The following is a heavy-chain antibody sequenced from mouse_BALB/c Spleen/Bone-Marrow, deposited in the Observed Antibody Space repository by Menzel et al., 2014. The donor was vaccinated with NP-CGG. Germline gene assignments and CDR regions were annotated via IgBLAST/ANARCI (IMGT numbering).Heavy chain of an antibody. Sequence: EVHLVESGGGLVKPGGSLKLSCAASGFTFSSYTMAWVRQTPEKRLEWVATISSGGSYTYYPDSVKGRFTISRDNAKNTLYLQMSRLKSEDTAMYYCTRDGKGNYDYAMDYWGQGTSVTVSS. CDR3: TRDGKGNYDYAMDY. D-gene: IGHD2-1*01. CDR1: GFTFSSYT. J-gene: IGHJ4*01. V-gene: IGHV5-6-4*01. CDR2: ISSGGSYT.